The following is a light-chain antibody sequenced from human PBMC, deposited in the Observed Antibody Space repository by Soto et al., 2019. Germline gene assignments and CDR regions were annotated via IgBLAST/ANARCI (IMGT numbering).Light chain of an antibody. J-gene: IGKJ2*01. CDR3: QHYNDYPPYS. CDR1: CYVSTN. CDR2: GAS. V-gene: IGKV3-15*01. Sequence: ETVMTQSPATLSVSPGDRATLSCRASCYVSTNLGWYHQKPGQTPRLILYGASNRATGIPDRFSGSASGARTEFTLTITNVQSEDSGLYYCQHYNDYPPYSFGQGTRLEI.